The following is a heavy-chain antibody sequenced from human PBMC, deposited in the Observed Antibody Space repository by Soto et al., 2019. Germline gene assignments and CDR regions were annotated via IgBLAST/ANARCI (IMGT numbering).Heavy chain of an antibody. CDR2: ISSSSSTI. J-gene: IGHJ3*02. V-gene: IGHV3-48*02. CDR1: AFTFSSYS. D-gene: IGHD3-3*02. CDR3: VRSIFGVVTHGAVHI. Sequence: GGSLRLSCAASAFTFSSYSMNWVRQAPGKGLEWVSYISSSSSTIYYADSVKGRFTISRDNAKNSLYLQMNSLRDEDTAVYYCVRSIFGVVTHGAVHIWGQGKMVTV.